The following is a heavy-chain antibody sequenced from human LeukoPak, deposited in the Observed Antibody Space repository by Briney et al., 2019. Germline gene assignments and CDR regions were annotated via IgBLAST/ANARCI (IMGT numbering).Heavy chain of an antibody. Sequence: LSLTCTVSGGSFNTYYWTWVRQAPGKGLEWVSGISWNSGSIGYADSVKGRFTISRDNAKNSLYLQMNSLRAEDTALYYCAKGESSTYYYGSSGYRRFDYWGQGTLVTVSS. CDR3: AKGESSTYYYGSSGYRRFDY. CDR1: GGSFNTYY. V-gene: IGHV3-9*01. J-gene: IGHJ4*02. CDR2: ISWNSGSI. D-gene: IGHD3-22*01.